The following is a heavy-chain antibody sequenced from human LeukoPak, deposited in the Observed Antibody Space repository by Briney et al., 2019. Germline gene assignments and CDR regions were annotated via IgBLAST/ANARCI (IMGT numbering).Heavy chain of an antibody. J-gene: IGHJ4*02. CDR2: MNSDGSTT. V-gene: IGHV3-74*01. CDR3: AGARDNWNDDY. D-gene: IGHD1-1*01. Sequence: AASLRLSCAASGFTFSSYWMHWVRQAPAKGLVWVSRMNSDGSTTNYADSVKGRFTISRDNAKNTLYLQMNSVRVEDTAVYYCAGARDNWNDDYWGQGTLVTVSS. CDR1: GFTFSSYW.